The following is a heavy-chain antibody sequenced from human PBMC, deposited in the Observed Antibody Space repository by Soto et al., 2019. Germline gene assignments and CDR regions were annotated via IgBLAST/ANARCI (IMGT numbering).Heavy chain of an antibody. D-gene: IGHD2-2*01. J-gene: IGHJ4*02. V-gene: IGHV3-23*01. CDR2: ISGSGGST. CDR3: AKDQCTSSSCYWTFDY. CDR1: GFTFSSYA. Sequence: GGSLRLSCAASGFTFSSYAMSWVRQAPGKGLEWVSAISGSGGSTYYADSVKGRFTISRDNSKNTLYLQMDSLGVEDTAVYYCAKDQCTSSSCYWTFDYWGQGTLVTVSS.